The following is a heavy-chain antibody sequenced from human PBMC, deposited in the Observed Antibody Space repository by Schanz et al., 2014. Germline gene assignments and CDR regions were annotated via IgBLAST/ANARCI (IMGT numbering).Heavy chain of an antibody. J-gene: IGHJ4*02. CDR1: GFNFGSHG. CDR3: ARDLPRTFLFDY. CDR2: ISYDGSKK. Sequence: QVQLVESGGGVVQPGRSLRLSCAASGFNFGSHGMHWVRQAPGKGLEWVAVISYDGSKKSYADSVKGRFTISRDNSKNTLYLQMNSLRPEDTAVYYCARDLPRTFLFDYWGQGTLVTVSS. V-gene: IGHV3-30*03.